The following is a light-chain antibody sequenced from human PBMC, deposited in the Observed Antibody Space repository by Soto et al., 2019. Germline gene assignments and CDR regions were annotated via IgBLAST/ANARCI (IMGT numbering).Light chain of an antibody. CDR2: WAS. Sequence: EIVLTQSPGTLSLSPGERATLSCGASQSLTSNYVAWYQQKPGQAPRLLSDWASTRATCSPDMFSGSGSVTYFTLTISRLEPEDFAVYYCHQYGSSPRTFGQGTKVEIK. V-gene: IGKV3-20*01. CDR1: QSLTSNY. J-gene: IGKJ1*01. CDR3: HQYGSSPRT.